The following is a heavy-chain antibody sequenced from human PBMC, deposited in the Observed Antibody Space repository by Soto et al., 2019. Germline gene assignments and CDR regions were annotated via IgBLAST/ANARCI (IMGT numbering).Heavy chain of an antibody. V-gene: IGHV3-74*01. CDR1: GFTFNTHW. D-gene: IGHD1-26*01. J-gene: IGHJ4*02. CDR2: IYLDGITT. Sequence: PGAPLRLSCTASGFTFNTHWMHWVRQAPGKGLVWVSRIYLDGITTNYADSVKGRLTDSRDNAKNTVYLHVNTLRDEDTAVYYCARGGAMGVAYWGQGTLVSVS. CDR3: ARGGAMGVAY.